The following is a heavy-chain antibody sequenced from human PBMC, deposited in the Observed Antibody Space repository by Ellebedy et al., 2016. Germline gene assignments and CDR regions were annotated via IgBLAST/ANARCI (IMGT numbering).Heavy chain of an antibody. V-gene: IGHV3-30*04. Sequence: GESLKISCAASGFMFSSYDLHWVRQVPGKGLEWVAVISYDTNQKYYADSVQGRFSISRDNSKNTLYLQMNSLRPEDTAVYYCARDPYGVGRYAYFDYWGQGTLVTVAS. D-gene: IGHD5-12*01. J-gene: IGHJ4*02. CDR1: GFMFSSYD. CDR2: ISYDTNQK. CDR3: ARDPYGVGRYAYFDY.